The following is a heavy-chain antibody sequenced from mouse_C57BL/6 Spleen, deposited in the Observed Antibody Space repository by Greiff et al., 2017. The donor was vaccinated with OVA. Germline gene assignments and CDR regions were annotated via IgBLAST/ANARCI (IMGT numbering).Heavy chain of an antibody. J-gene: IGHJ1*03. CDR1: GYTFTSYW. D-gene: IGHD2-5*01. V-gene: IGHV1-55*01. CDR2: IYPGSGST. Sequence: VQLQQSGAELVKPGASVKMSCKASGYTFTSYWLTWVKQRPGQGLEWIGDIYPGSGSTNYNEKFKSKATLTVDTSSSTAYMQLSSLTSEDSAVYYCAKGYYSNLRYFDVWGTGTTVTVSS. CDR3: AKGYYSNLRYFDV.